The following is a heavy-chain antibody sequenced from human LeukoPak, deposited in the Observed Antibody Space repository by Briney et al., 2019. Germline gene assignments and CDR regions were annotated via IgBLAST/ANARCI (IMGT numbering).Heavy chain of an antibody. V-gene: IGHV1-69*05. CDR3: ARMDLGATAFDY. Sequence: AASVKVSCKASGGTFSSYAISWVRQAPGQGLERMGGIIPIFGTANYAQKFQGRVTITTDESTSTAYMELSSLRSEDTAVYYCARMDLGATAFDYWGQGTLVTVSS. CDR1: GGTFSSYA. J-gene: IGHJ4*02. CDR2: IIPIFGTA. D-gene: IGHD1-26*01.